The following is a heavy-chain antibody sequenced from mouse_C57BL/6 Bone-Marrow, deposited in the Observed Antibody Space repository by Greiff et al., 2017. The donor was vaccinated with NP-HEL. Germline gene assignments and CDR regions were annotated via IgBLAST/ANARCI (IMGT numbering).Heavy chain of an antibody. V-gene: IGHV1-82*01. CDR2: IYPGDGDT. D-gene: IGHD2-4*01. Sequence: VQLQQSGPELVKPGASVKISCKASGYAFSSSWMNWVKQRPGKGLEWIGRIYPGDGDTNYNGKFKGKATLTADKTSSTAYMQLSSLTSEDSAVYFCASGDYEGGDMDYWGQGTSVTVSS. CDR3: ASGDYEGGDMDY. J-gene: IGHJ4*01. CDR1: GYAFSSSW.